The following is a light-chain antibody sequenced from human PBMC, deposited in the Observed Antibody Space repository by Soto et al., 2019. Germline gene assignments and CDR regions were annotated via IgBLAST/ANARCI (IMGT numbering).Light chain of an antibody. V-gene: IGLV2-8*01. CDR1: SSDVGGYNY. Sequence: QSVLTQPPSASGSPGQSVTISCTGTSSDVGGYNYVSWYQQHPGKAPKLMIYEVTKRPSGVPDRFSGSKSGNTASLTVSGLQAEDEAIYYCAAWDASLSACVFGNGTKLTVL. CDR2: EVT. CDR3: AAWDASLSACV. J-gene: IGLJ1*01.